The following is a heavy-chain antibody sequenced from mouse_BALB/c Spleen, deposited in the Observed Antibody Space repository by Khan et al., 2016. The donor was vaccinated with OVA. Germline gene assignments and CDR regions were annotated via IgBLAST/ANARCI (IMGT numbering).Heavy chain of an antibody. CDR1: GDSITTGY. CDR3: ARSTYRYAFVY. Sequence: EVQLQESGPSLVKPSQTLSLTCSVTGDSITTGYWNWIRKFPGNKLEYMGYIIYTGYTYYNPSLKSRISITRHTSNTQSYLQLNSVTDEDTATYYCARSTYRYAFVYWGQGTLVTVSA. J-gene: IGHJ3*01. D-gene: IGHD2-14*01. V-gene: IGHV3-8*02. CDR2: IIYTGYT.